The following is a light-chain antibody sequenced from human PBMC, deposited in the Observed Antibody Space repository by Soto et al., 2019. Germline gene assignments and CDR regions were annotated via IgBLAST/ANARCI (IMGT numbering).Light chain of an antibody. CDR3: QQYGDSQT. Sequence: EIVLTQSPGTLSLSPGERATLSCRASQSVTSNYLAWYQQKPGQAPRLLIYGASSRPTGIPDRFSGSGSGTDFTLTISRLEPEDFAVYYCQQYGDSQTFGQGTKLEIK. CDR2: GAS. J-gene: IGKJ2*01. CDR1: QSVTSNY. V-gene: IGKV3-20*01.